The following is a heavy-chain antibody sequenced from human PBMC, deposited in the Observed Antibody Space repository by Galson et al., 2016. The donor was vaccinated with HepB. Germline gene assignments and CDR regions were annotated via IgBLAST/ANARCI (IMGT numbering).Heavy chain of an antibody. D-gene: IGHD1-26*01. V-gene: IGHV3-23*01. CDR2: ISGSGAST. J-gene: IGHJ4*02. CDR3: AKGREFEWALPASFDY. CDR1: GFTFTNYA. Sequence: SLRLSCAASGFTFTNYAMNWVCQAPGKGLEWVSSISGSGASTYYADSVKGRFTISRDNSKNTLFLQMNSLRAADTALYYCAKGREFEWALPASFDYWGQGTLLTVSS.